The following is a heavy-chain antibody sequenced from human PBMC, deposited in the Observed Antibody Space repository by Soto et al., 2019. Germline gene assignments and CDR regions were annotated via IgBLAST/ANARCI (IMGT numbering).Heavy chain of an antibody. CDR2: ISGSGGNT. CDR3: ARATRASVRTAIVRYNWFDS. V-gene: IGHV3-23*01. J-gene: IGHJ5*02. Sequence: EVQLLESGGRLIQPGGSLRLSCAPSGFTFSGSAMTWVRQAPGKGLEWVSSISGSGGNTYYADSVKGRFTISRDNSKNTLPLQMNSLRADDTAVYYCARATRASVRTAIVRYNWFDSWGQGTLVTVSS. D-gene: IGHD1-26*01. CDR1: GFTFSGSA.